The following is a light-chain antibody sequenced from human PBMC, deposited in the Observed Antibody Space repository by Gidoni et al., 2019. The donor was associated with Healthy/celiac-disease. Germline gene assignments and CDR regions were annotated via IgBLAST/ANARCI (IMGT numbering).Light chain of an antibody. V-gene: IGLV3-19*01. J-gene: IGLJ2*01. CDR1: SLRSSY. CDR3: NSRDSSGNLVV. Sequence: SSELTQDPAVSVALGQTVRITCQGDSLRSSYASWYQQKPGQAPVRVIYGKNNRPSGIPVRFSGSSSGNTASLTITGAQAEDEADYYCNSRDSSGNLVVFGGGTKLT. CDR2: GKN.